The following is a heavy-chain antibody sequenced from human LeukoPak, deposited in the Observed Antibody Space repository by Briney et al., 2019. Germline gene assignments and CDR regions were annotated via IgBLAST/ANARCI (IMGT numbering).Heavy chain of an antibody. J-gene: IGHJ4*02. CDR2: IKQDGSEK. V-gene: IGHV3-7*01. D-gene: IGHD5-24*01. CDR3: ARVATPRPFDY. CDR1: GFTFDTYW. Sequence: GGSLRLSCAASGFTFDTYWMSWVRQAPGKGLEWVANIKQDGSEKDYVDSVKGRFTISRDNAKNSLYLQMNSLRAEDTAVYYCARVATPRPFDYWGQGTLVTVSS.